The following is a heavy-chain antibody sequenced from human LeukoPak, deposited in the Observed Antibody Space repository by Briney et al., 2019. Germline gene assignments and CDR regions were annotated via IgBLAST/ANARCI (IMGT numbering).Heavy chain of an antibody. J-gene: IGHJ4*02. CDR2: IRYDGSNK. D-gene: IGHD6-19*01. CDR3: AKDRQHSSGWYYFDY. CDR1: GFTFSSYG. V-gene: IGHV3-30*02. Sequence: GGSLRLSCAASGFTFSSYGMHWVRQAPGKGREWVAFIRYDGSNKYYADSVKGRFTISRDNSKNTLYLQMNSLRAEDTAVYYCAKDRQHSSGWYYFDYWGQGTLVTVYS.